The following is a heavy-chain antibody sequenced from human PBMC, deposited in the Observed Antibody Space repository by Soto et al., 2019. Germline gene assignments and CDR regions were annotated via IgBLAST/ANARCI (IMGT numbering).Heavy chain of an antibody. CDR2: IYYSGDT. J-gene: IGHJ4*02. V-gene: IGHV4-31*02. CDR3: ARSSYGLYYFDY. Sequence: WTWIRQHPGKGLAWIGYIYYSGDTYYNPSLKSRVTISVDTSKNQFSLKLSSVTAADTAVYYCARSSYGLYYFDYWGQGTLVTVSS. D-gene: IGHD5-18*01.